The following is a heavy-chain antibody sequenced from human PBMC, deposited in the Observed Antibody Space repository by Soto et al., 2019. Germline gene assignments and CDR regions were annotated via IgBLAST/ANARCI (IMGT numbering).Heavy chain of an antibody. CDR2: IYYSGST. CDR3: ERAFRSWFLAPLYGMDV. V-gene: IGHV4-61*01. D-gene: IGHD3-22*01. CDR1: GGSVNSGSYY. J-gene: IGHJ6*02. Sequence: SETLSLTCTVSGGSVNSGSYYWSWIRHPPGKGLEWIGYIYYSGSTNYNPSLRSRVTISVDTSKNQFSLKLSSVTAADTAVYYCERAFRSWFLAPLYGMDVWGQGTTVTVSS.